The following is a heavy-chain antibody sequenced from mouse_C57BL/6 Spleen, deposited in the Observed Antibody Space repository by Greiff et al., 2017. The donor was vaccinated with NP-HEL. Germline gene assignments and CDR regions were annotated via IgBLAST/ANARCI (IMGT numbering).Heavy chain of an antibody. CDR3: PRRDYSNFYYFDY. CDR2: IDPNRGGT. CDR1: GYTFTSYW. Sequence: VKLEEPGAELVKSGASVKLSWKVAGYTFTSYWMHWVKQRPGRGLEWIGRIDPNRGGTKYNEKFTSKATLTVDKPSSTAYMQLNNLTSEDSAGYYYPRRDYSNFYYFDYWGQGTTLTFSS. J-gene: IGHJ2*01. D-gene: IGHD2-5*01. V-gene: IGHV1-72*01.